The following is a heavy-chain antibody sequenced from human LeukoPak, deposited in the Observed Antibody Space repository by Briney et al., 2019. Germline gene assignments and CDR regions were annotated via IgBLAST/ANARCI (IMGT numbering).Heavy chain of an antibody. CDR1: GGSVSSGSYY. CDR2: IYYSGST. CDR3: ARVKEVAGNFDY. D-gene: IGHD6-19*01. Sequence: SETLSLTCTVSGGSVSSGSYYWSWIRQPPGKGLEWIGYIYYSGSTNYNPSLKSRVTISVDTSKNQFSLKLSSVTAADTAVYYCARVKEVAGNFDYWGQGTLVTVSS. J-gene: IGHJ4*02. V-gene: IGHV4-61*01.